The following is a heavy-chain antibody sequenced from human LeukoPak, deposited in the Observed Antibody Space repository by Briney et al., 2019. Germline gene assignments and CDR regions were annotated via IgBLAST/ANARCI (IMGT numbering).Heavy chain of an antibody. CDR1: GFTFSSYG. J-gene: IGHJ6*03. Sequence: GRSLRLSCAASGFTFSSYGMHWVRQAPGKGLEWVAVIWYDGSNKYYADSMKGRFTISRDNSKNTLYLQMNSLRAEDTAVYYCARDGVTTRRQTYYYYMDVWGKGTTVTVSS. CDR2: IWYDGSNK. CDR3: ARDGVTTRRQTYYYYMDV. V-gene: IGHV3-33*01. D-gene: IGHD1-26*01.